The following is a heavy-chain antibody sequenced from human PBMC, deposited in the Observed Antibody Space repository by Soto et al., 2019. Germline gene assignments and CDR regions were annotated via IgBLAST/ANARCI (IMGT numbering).Heavy chain of an antibody. CDR3: AREPNESYYFDY. D-gene: IGHD3-10*01. CDR1: GYTFTNYY. Sequence: QVQLVQSGAEVKKPGASVKVSCKASGYTFTNYYLHWVRQAPGQGLEWLGIIRPNVGRADYAPRFRGRLTMTRDTSTSTVYMELTSLRSEDTAVYFCAREPNESYYFDYWGQGTLVTVSS. V-gene: IGHV1-46*01. J-gene: IGHJ4*02. CDR2: IRPNVGRA.